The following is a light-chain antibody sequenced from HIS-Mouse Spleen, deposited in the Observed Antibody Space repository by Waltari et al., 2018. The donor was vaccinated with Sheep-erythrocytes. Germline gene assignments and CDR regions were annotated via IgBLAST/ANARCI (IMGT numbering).Light chain of an antibody. CDR2: EGS. V-gene: IGLV2-23*01. Sequence: QSALTQPRSVSGSPGQSVTISCTGTSSDVGGYNYVSWYQQRPGKAPKLMIYEGSKRPSGVSNRFSGSKSGNTASLTLSGLQAEDEADYYCCSYAGSSTPWVFGGVTKLTVL. CDR1: SSDVGGYNY. J-gene: IGLJ3*02. CDR3: CSYAGSSTPWV.